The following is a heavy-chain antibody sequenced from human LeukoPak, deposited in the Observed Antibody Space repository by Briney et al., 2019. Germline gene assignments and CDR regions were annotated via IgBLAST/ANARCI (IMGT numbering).Heavy chain of an antibody. Sequence: GGSLRLSCAASGFTFISYAMSWVRQAPGMGLEWVSGISGGSDGTYYADSVKGRFTISRDNSKNTLYLQINSLRAEDTAIYYCAKGSSGYIYGDYWGQGTLVTVSS. CDR2: ISGGSDGT. CDR1: GFTFISYA. V-gene: IGHV3-23*01. J-gene: IGHJ4*02. CDR3: AKGSSGYIYGDY. D-gene: IGHD5-18*01.